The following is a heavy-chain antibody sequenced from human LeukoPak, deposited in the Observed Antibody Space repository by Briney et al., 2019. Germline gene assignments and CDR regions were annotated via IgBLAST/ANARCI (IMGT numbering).Heavy chain of an antibody. Sequence: PGGSLRLSCAASGFTSSSYEMNWVRQAPGKGLEWVSYISSSGSTIYYEDSVKGRFTISRDNAKNSLYLQMNSLRAEDTAVYYCARAGRDYGYFDYWGQGTLVTVSS. CDR2: ISSSGSTI. CDR1: GFTSSSYE. V-gene: IGHV3-48*03. CDR3: ARAGRDYGYFDY. J-gene: IGHJ4*02. D-gene: IGHD4-17*01.